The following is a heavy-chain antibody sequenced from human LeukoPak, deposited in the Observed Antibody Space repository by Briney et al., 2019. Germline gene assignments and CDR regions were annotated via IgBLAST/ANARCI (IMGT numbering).Heavy chain of an antibody. J-gene: IGHJ4*02. Sequence: KSGESLKISCKASEYSFTSYWIGWVRQMPGKGLEWMGIIYPGDSDTRYSPSFQGQVTISADKSISTAYLQWSSLKASDTAMYYCARPLKYCSSTSCPPGYWGQGTLVTVSS. V-gene: IGHV5-51*01. CDR3: ARPLKYCSSTSCPPGY. CDR2: IYPGDSDT. CDR1: EYSFTSYW. D-gene: IGHD2-2*01.